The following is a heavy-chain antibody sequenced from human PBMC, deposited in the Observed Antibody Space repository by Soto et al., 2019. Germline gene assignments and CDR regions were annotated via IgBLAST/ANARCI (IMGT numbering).Heavy chain of an antibody. D-gene: IGHD1-1*01. CDR1: GGSISSYY. CDR2: IYYSGST. J-gene: IGHJ4*02. CDR3: ARVRLNWNEYYFDY. Sequence: SETLSLTCTVSGGSISSYYWSWIRQPPGKGLEWIGYIYYSGSTNYNPSLKSRVTISVDTSKNQFSLKLNSVTAADTAVYYCARVRLNWNEYYFDYWGQGTLVTVSS. V-gene: IGHV4-59*01.